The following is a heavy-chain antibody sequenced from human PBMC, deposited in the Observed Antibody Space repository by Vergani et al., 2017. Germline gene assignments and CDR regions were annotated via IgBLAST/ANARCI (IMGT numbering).Heavy chain of an antibody. CDR3: ATRVVRYFDWSGWFDP. Sequence: QVQLQQWGAGLLKPSETLSLTCAVYGGSFCGYYWSWIRQPPGKGLEWIGEINHSGRTNYNPSLKSLGTISVDTSKNQFSLKLSSVTAADTAVYFCATRVVRYFDWSGWFDPWGQGTLVTVSS. CDR1: GGSFCGYY. D-gene: IGHD3-9*01. J-gene: IGHJ5*02. V-gene: IGHV4-34*01. CDR2: INHSGRT.